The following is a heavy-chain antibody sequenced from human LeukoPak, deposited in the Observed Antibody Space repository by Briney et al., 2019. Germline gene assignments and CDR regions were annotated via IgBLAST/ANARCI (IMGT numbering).Heavy chain of an antibody. Sequence: GGSLRLSCAASGFTFSSYSMNWVRQAPGKGLEWVSSISGSSSYIYYADSVKGRFTISRDNAKNSLYLQMNSLRAEDTAVYYCARAAYDYVWGSYRLPYYFDYWGQGTLVTVSS. D-gene: IGHD3-16*02. CDR1: GFTFSSYS. J-gene: IGHJ4*02. V-gene: IGHV3-21*01. CDR2: ISGSSSYI. CDR3: ARAAYDYVWGSYRLPYYFDY.